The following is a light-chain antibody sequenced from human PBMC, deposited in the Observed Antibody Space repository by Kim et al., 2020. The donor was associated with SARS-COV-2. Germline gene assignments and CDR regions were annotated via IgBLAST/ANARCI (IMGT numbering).Light chain of an antibody. V-gene: IGLV1-40*01. CDR2: VNS. Sequence: QSVLTQPPSVSGAPGQSVTISCTGSSSNIGAGYDVHWYQQLPGTAPKLLIFVNSNRPSGVPDRFSGSKSGTSASLAITGLQAEDEADYYCQSYDSSLSGVVFGGGTQLTVL. CDR3: QSYDSSLSGVV. J-gene: IGLJ2*01. CDR1: SSNIGAGYD.